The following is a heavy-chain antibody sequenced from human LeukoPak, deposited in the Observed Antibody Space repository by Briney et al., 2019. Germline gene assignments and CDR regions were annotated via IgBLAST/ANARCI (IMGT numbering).Heavy chain of an antibody. Sequence: GASVKVSCKASGYTFTAYYINWVRQAPGQGREWMGRINPNSGGTNYAQKFQGRVTMTRDTSISTTYMELSRLRSDDTAVYYCARELGLGIMVRGFIRWGQGTLVTVSS. CDR2: INPNSGGT. V-gene: IGHV1-2*06. D-gene: IGHD3-10*01. CDR1: GYTFTAYY. CDR3: ARELGLGIMVRGFIR. J-gene: IGHJ4*02.